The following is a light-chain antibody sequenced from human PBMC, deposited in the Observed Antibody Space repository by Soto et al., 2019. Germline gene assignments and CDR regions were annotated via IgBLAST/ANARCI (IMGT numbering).Light chain of an antibody. CDR3: QQYYAPPWT. V-gene: IGKV4-1*01. CDR2: WAS. CDR1: QTVLYSSNNKNY. J-gene: IGKJ1*01. Sequence: DIVMTQSPDSLAVSLGERATINCKSSQTVLYSSNNKNYLAWYQQKPGQPPKLLIYWASTRESGVPDRFGGSGYGTDFTLTISRLQAEDVAVYYCQQYYAPPWTFGQGTKVEIK.